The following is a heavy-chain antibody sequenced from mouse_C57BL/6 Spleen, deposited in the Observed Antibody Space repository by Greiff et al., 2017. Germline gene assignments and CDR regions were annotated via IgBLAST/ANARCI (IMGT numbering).Heavy chain of an antibody. V-gene: IGHV5-17*01. J-gene: IGHJ2*01. CDR1: GFTFSDYG. CDR3: ARRDGSLFDY. CDR2: ISSGSSTI. D-gene: IGHD1-1*01. Sequence: EVKLVESGGGLVKPGGSLKLSCAASGFTFSDYGMHWVRQAPEKGLEWVAYISSGSSTIYYADTVKGRVTISRDNAKNTLFLQMTSLRSEDTAMYYCARRDGSLFDYWGQGTTLTVSS.